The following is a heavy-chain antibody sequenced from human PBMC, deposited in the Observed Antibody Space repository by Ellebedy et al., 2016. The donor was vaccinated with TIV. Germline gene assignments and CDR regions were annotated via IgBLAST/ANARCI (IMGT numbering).Heavy chain of an antibody. CDR3: ASVPYYGSGIFTSSFDI. D-gene: IGHD3-10*01. CDR2: IYPGDSYT. V-gene: IGHV5-51*01. CDR1: GYTSVAYW. J-gene: IGHJ3*02. Sequence: GGSLRLXCKAFGYTSVAYWIGWVRQMPGKGLEWVGIIYPGDSYTKYSPSFQGRVTMSADKSISTAYLQWGTLQASDTAIYFGASVPYYGSGIFTSSFDIWGQGTMVTVSS.